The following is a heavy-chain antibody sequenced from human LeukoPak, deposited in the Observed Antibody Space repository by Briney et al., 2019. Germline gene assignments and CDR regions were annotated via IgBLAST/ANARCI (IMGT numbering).Heavy chain of an antibody. CDR1: GGSFSGYY. J-gene: IGHJ6*02. CDR2: INHSGST. Sequence: SETLSLTCAVYGGSFSGYYWSWIRQPPGKGLEWIGEINHSGSTYYNPSLKSRVTISVDRSKNQFSLKLSSVTAADTAVYYCARSSGYSYGYNYYYGMDVWGQGTTVIVSS. CDR3: ARSSGYSYGYNYYYGMDV. V-gene: IGHV4-34*01. D-gene: IGHD5-18*01.